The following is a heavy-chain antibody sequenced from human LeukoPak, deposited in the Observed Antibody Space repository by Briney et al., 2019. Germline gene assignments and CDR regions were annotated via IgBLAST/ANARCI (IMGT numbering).Heavy chain of an antibody. J-gene: IGHJ6*04. CDR3: ARSIIVVVPADDYGMDV. CDR2: INPNSGGT. Sequence: GASVKVSCKASGYTFTGYYMHWVRQAPGQGLEWMGWINPNSGGTNYAQKFQGWVTMTRDTSISTAYMELSRLRSDDTAVYYCARSIIVVVPADDYGMDVWGKGTTVTVSS. V-gene: IGHV1-2*04. CDR1: GYTFTGYY. D-gene: IGHD2-2*01.